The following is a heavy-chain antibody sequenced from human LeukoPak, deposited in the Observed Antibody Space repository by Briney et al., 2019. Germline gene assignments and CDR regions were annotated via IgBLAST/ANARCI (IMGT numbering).Heavy chain of an antibody. CDR1: GGFMSRYD. J-gene: IGHJ4*02. Sequence: SEPLSLPCTVSGGFMSRYDWRWLRRPPGKGLEWLGYIYYSGSTNYNPSPKSRLTISVDTSENQFSLKLNSVTAADTAVYYCARQTRCYGSALLEHDYWGQGTLVTVSS. CDR3: ARQTRCYGSALLEHDY. CDR2: IYYSGST. D-gene: IGHD3-10*01. V-gene: IGHV4-59*08.